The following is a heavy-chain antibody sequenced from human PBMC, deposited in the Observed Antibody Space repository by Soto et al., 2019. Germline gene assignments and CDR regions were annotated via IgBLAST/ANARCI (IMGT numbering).Heavy chain of an antibody. V-gene: IGHV6-1*01. CDR2: TYYRKSKWLY. CDR1: GDSVSNKGAA. CDR3: ARDPPSFHSAFDS. Sequence: PSQTLSLTCAISGDSVSNKGAAWNWIRHSPSRGLEWLGRTYYRKSKWLYDYAVSVRSRITINPDTSKNQFSLHLTSVTPEDTSVYFCARDPPSFHSAFDSWGQGTLVTVSS. J-gene: IGHJ4*02. D-gene: IGHD1-26*01.